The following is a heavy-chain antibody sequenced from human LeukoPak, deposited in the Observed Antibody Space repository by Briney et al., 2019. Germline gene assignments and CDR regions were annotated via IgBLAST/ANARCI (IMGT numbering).Heavy chain of an antibody. CDR1: GYTFTYRY. V-gene: IGHV1-45*02. Sequence: GASVKVSCKASGYTFTYRYLHWVRQAPGQALEWMGWITPFNGNTNYAQRFQDRVTITRDRSMSTAYMELSSLRSEDTAVYYCARDADFWSGGRDYMDVWGKGTTVTVSS. CDR3: ARDADFWSGGRDYMDV. CDR2: ITPFNGNT. J-gene: IGHJ6*03. D-gene: IGHD3-3*01.